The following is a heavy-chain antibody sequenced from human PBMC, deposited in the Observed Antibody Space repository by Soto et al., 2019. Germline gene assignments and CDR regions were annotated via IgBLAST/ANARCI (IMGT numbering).Heavy chain of an antibody. J-gene: IGHJ4*02. Sequence: QVQLVESGGGVVQPGGSLRLSCAASGFTFRNYAMHWVRQAPGKGLEWVAVIWYDGSNKYYTDSVKGRFTISRDYTKNTLDLQMNSLRVEDTAVCYCARDGQRAAEFDFWGQGALVTVSS. CDR1: GFTFRNYA. D-gene: IGHD6-25*01. CDR3: ARDGQRAAEFDF. CDR2: IWYDGSNK. V-gene: IGHV3-33*01.